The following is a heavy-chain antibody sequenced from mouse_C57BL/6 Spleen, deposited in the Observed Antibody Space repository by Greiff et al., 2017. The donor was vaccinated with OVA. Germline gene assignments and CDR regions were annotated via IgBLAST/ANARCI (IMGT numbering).Heavy chain of an antibody. CDR3: ARGTYYFDY. J-gene: IGHJ2*01. Sequence: EVQLQQSGPGMVKPSQSLSLTCTVTGYSITSGYDWHWIRHFPGNKLEWMGYISYSGSTNYNPSLKSRISITHDTSKNHFFLKLNSVTTEDTATYYCARGTYYFDYWGQGTTLTVSS. V-gene: IGHV3-1*01. CDR2: ISYSGST. CDR1: GYSITSGYD.